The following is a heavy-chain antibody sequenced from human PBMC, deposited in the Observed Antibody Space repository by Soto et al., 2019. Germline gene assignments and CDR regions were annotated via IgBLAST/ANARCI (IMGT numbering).Heavy chain of an antibody. V-gene: IGHV3-48*01. CDR1: GFILSDCA. J-gene: IGHJ6*03. D-gene: IGHD7-27*01. CDR3: ARDLSWGSNWYYYMDV. CDR2: ISGSSSVI. Sequence: EVQLVGSGGGLVQPGGSLRLSCAPSGFILSDCAMNWVRQAPGKGLGGVSYISGSSSVIDYADSVKGRFTVSRDNARNSLYLQMNSLRAEDTAVYYCARDLSWGSNWYYYMDVWGKGTTVTVSS.